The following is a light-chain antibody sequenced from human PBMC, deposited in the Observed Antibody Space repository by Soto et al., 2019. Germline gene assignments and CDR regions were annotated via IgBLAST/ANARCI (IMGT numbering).Light chain of an antibody. CDR2: GTS. CDR1: QGIRNE. CDR3: LQDYSYPRT. Sequence: AMQMTQSPSSLSASVGDRVTITCRASQGIRNELGWYQQRPGEAPKLLIYGTSNLQTEVPSRFSGSGSGTDFTLTISSLQPEDFATYYCLQDYSYPRTFGQGTKVDIK. J-gene: IGKJ1*01. V-gene: IGKV1-6*01.